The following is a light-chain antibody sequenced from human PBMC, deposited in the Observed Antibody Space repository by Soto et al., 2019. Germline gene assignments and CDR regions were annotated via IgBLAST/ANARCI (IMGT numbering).Light chain of an antibody. J-gene: IGKJ4*01. CDR2: DAS. CDR1: QSVGSY. V-gene: IGKV3-11*01. Sequence: EIVLTQSPATLSLSPGERSTLSCRASQSVGSYLAWYQQKTGQAPRLLIYDASNRATGIPARFSGSGSGTDFTLTISSLEPEDCAVYYCQQRSNWPFFGGGTKVDIK. CDR3: QQRSNWPF.